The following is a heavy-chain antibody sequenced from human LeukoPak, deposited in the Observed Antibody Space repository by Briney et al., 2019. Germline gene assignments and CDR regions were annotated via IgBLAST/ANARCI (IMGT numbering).Heavy chain of an antibody. CDR2: IYWNDDK. Sequence: SGPTLVKPTQTLTLTCTFSGFSLSTSGVGVGWIRQPPGKALEWLALIYWNDDKRYSPSLKSRLTIIKDTSKNQVVLTMNNMDPVDTATYYCATIFGVVNYDYWGQGTLVTVSS. D-gene: IGHD3-3*01. CDR3: ATIFGVVNYDY. J-gene: IGHJ4*02. CDR1: GFSLSTSGVG. V-gene: IGHV2-5*01.